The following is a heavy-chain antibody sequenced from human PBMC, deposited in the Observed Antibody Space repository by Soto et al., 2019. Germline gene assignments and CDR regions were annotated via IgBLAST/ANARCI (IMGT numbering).Heavy chain of an antibody. D-gene: IGHD2-8*01. Sequence: GGSLRLSCAASGFTFSSYWMSWVRQAPGKGLEWVANIKQDGSEKYYVDSVKGRFTISRDNAKNSLYLQMNSLRAEDTAVYYCATVKPPDIVLMVYAPWGQGTLVTVSS. V-gene: IGHV3-7*01. CDR1: GFTFSSYW. CDR2: IKQDGSEK. CDR3: ATVKPPDIVLMVYAP. J-gene: IGHJ5*02.